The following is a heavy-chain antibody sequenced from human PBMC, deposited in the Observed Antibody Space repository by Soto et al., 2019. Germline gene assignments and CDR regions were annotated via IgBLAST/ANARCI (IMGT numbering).Heavy chain of an antibody. Sequence: GESLKISCKGSGYSFTSYWIGWVRQMHGKGLEWMGIIYPGDSDTRYSPSFQGQVTVSADKSISTAYLQWSSLKASDTAMYYCARRGSNYGGRFWFDPWGQGTLVTVSS. V-gene: IGHV5-51*01. CDR2: IYPGDSDT. J-gene: IGHJ5*02. D-gene: IGHD3-16*01. CDR3: ARRGSNYGGRFWFDP. CDR1: GYSFTSYW.